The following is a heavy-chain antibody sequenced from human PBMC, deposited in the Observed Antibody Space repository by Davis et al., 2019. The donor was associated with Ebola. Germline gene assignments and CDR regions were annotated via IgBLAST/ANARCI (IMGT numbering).Heavy chain of an antibody. V-gene: IGHV4-34*01. CDR3: ARTQVYSSSWYWAPDFDY. J-gene: IGHJ4*02. D-gene: IGHD6-13*01. CDR1: GGSFSGYY. CDR2: INHSGST. Sequence: PSETLSLTCAVYGGSFSGYYWSWIRQPPGKGLEWIGEINHSGSTNYNPSLKSRVTISVDTSKNQFSLKLSSVTAADTAVYYCARTQVYSSSWYWAPDFDYWGQGTLVTVSS.